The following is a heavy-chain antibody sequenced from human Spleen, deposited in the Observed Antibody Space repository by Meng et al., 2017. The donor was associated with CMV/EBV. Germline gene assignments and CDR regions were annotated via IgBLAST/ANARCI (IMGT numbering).Heavy chain of an antibody. CDR2: IYYSGST. CDR1: GGSFSGYY. J-gene: IGHJ4*02. Sequence: GSLRLSCAVYGGSFSGYYWGWIRQLPGKGLGWIGGIYYSGSTYYNPSLKSRVTISVDTSKNQFSLKLSSVTAADTAVYYCARSSSRYMLGFDYWGQGTLVTVSS. D-gene: IGHD3-10*02. CDR3: ARSSSRYMLGFDY. V-gene: IGHV4-34*01.